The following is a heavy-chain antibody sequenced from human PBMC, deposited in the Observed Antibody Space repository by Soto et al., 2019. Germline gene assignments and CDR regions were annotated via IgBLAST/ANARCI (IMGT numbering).Heavy chain of an antibody. CDR1: GFTFSSYW. Sequence: GGSLRLSCAASGFTFSSYWMHWVRQAPGKGLVWVSRINSDGSSTSYADSVKGRFTISRDNAKNTLYLQMNSLRAEDTAVYYCAREPLWFGEPHFDYWGQGTLVTVSS. D-gene: IGHD3-10*01. J-gene: IGHJ4*02. CDR2: INSDGSST. CDR3: AREPLWFGEPHFDY. V-gene: IGHV3-74*01.